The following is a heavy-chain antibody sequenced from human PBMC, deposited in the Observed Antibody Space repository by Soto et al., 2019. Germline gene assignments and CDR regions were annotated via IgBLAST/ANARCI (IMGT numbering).Heavy chain of an antibody. CDR3: ARDRCYDGTCYSASDS. Sequence: GESLKISCAASGFSFSTYNMDWVRQAPGKRPEWIAYISTTSFTIYYADSVKGRFTISRDNDRNSLYLEMNSLRDEDTAVYYCARDRCYDGTCYSASDSWGQGTLVTVSS. V-gene: IGHV3-48*02. CDR2: ISTTSFTI. D-gene: IGHD2-15*01. CDR1: GFSFSTYN. J-gene: IGHJ5*01.